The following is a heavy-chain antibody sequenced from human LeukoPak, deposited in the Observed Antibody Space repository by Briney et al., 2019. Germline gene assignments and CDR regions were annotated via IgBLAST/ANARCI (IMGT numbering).Heavy chain of an antibody. CDR3: ARDNTNSSGYLQH. J-gene: IGHJ1*01. Sequence: SSETLSLTCAVYGGSLSGYYWSWIRQPPGKGLEWIGEINHSGSTNYNLSLKSRVTISVDTSKNQFSLKLSSVTAADTAVYYCARDNTNSSGYLQHWGQGTLVTVSS. D-gene: IGHD3-22*01. V-gene: IGHV4-34*01. CDR1: GGSLSGYY. CDR2: INHSGST.